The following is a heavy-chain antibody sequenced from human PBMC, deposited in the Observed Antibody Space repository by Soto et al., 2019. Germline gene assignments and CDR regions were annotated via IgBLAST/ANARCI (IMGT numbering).Heavy chain of an antibody. CDR1: GFTFSSYW. D-gene: IGHD5-12*01. Sequence: GGSLRLSCAASGFTFSSYWMHWVRQAPGKGLVWVSRINPDGFNTIYADSVKGRFTISRDNAKNTLYLQMNSLRAEDTAVYYCVRDLTDGYVDFDSWGQGTPVTVSS. J-gene: IGHJ4*02. CDR2: INPDGFNT. V-gene: IGHV3-74*01. CDR3: VRDLTDGYVDFDS.